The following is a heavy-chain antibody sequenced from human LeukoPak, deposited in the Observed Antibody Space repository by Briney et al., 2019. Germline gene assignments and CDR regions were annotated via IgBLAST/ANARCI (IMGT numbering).Heavy chain of an antibody. Sequence: SETLSLTCAVYGGSFSGYYWSWIRQPPGKGLEWIGEINHSGSTNYNPSLKSRVTISVDTSKNQFSLKLSSVHAEDTAVYYCARGWAPYYYDSSGYYTPVTFDYWGKGTLVTVSS. CDR3: ARGWAPYYYDSSGYYTPVTFDY. D-gene: IGHD3-22*01. V-gene: IGHV4-34*01. CDR2: INHSGST. CDR1: GGSFSGYY. J-gene: IGHJ4*02.